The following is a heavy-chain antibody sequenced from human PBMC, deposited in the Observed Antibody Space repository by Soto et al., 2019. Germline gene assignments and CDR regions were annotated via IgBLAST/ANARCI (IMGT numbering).Heavy chain of an antibody. V-gene: IGHV3-9*01. Sequence: EVQLVESGGGLVQPGRSLRLSCVVSGFTFDDYAMHWVRQAPGGGLEWVSGINWNSAVIGYADSVKGRFTISRDNAKNALYLQMTSLISEDTALYYCARDPSVTAIGRADHWGQGTLVTVSS. CDR3: ARDPSVTAIGRADH. CDR2: INWNSAVI. J-gene: IGHJ4*02. CDR1: GFTFDDYA. D-gene: IGHD5-18*01.